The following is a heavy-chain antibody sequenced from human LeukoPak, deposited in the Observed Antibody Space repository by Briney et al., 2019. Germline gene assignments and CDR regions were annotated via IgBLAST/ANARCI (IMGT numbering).Heavy chain of an antibody. CDR3: ARSVAVVTATFGY. D-gene: IGHD2-15*01. V-gene: IGHV3-74*01. CDR2: INRDGSST. CDR1: GFTFNSYW. J-gene: IGHJ4*02. Sequence: GGSLRLSCAASGFTFNSYWLHWVRQAPGKGLVWVSRINRDGSSTSYADSVKGRFTISRDNAKNTLYLQMNSLRAEDTAVYYCARSVAVVTATFGYWGQGTLVTVSS.